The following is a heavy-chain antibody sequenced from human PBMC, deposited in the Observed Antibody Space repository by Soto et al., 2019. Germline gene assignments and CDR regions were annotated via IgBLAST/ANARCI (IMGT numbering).Heavy chain of an antibody. J-gene: IGHJ4*02. CDR2: IAGGGVPT. CDR1: GFIFRDYS. CDR3: TRASSYAFDY. D-gene: IGHD2-2*01. Sequence: EVQLVESGGGLFQSGESLRLSCAASGFIFRDYSMNLVRQTPGKGLEWIAHIAGGGVPTYYADSVKGRFTISRDRGKNCLYLQMNGLTGDDSGIYYCTRASSYAFDYWGKGALVTVSS. V-gene: IGHV3-48*01.